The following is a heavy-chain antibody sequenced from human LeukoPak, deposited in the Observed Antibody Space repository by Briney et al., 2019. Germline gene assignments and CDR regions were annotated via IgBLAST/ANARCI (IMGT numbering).Heavy chain of an antibody. Sequence: GGSLRLSCAASGFTFSSYGMHWVRQAPGKGLEWVAVISYDGSNKYYADSVKGRFTISRDNSKNTLYLQMNSLRAEDTAVYYCAKKGYDSSGYEYDYWGQGTLVTVSS. D-gene: IGHD3-22*01. CDR3: AKKGYDSSGYEYDY. CDR1: GFTFSSYG. CDR2: ISYDGSNK. V-gene: IGHV3-30*18. J-gene: IGHJ4*02.